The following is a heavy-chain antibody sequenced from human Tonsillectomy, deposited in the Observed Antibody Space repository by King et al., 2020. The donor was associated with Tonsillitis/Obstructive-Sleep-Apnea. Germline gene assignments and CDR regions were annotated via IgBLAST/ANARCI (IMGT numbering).Heavy chain of an antibody. CDR2: ISGCGGSI. CDR1: GFTFSSYA. V-gene: IGHV3-23*04. D-gene: IGHD4-11*01. Sequence: VQLVESGGGLVQPGGSLRLSCAASGFTFSSYAMSWVRQAPGKGLEGVSIISGCGGSIDYADSVKGRFTISRDNSKNTLYLQMNSLRAEDTAVYYCAKGASKEGFDPWGQGTLVTVSS. CDR3: AKGASKEGFDP. J-gene: IGHJ5*02.